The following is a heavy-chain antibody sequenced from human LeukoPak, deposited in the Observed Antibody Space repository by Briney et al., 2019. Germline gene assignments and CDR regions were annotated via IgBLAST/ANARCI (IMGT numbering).Heavy chain of an antibody. CDR2: ISGSGGST. D-gene: IGHD3-3*01. CDR3: AKDLRGPYYDFWSEY. V-gene: IGHV3-23*01. CDR1: GFTFSSYA. Sequence: GGSLRLSCAASGFTFSSYAMSWVRQAPGKGLEWVSAISGSGGSTYYADSVKGRFTISRDNSKNTLYLQMNSLRAGDTAVYYCAKDLRGPYYDFWSEYWGQGTLVTVSS. J-gene: IGHJ4*02.